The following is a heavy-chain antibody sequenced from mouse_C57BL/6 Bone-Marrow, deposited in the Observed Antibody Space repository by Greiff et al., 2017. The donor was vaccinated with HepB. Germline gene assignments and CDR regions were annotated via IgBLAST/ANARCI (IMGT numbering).Heavy chain of an antibody. V-gene: IGHV1-72*01. Sequence: QVQLQQPGAELVKPGASVKLSCKASGYTFTSYWMHWVKQRPGRGLEWIGRIDPNSGGTKYNEKFKGKATLTVDKSSSTAYMQLSSLTSEDSAVYFCARECYGSSYYAMDYWGQGTSVTVSS. CDR3: ARECYGSSYYAMDY. D-gene: IGHD1-1*01. J-gene: IGHJ4*01. CDR1: GYTFTSYW. CDR2: IDPNSGGT.